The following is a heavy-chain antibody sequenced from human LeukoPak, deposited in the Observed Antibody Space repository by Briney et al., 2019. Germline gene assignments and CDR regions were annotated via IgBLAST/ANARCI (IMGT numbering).Heavy chain of an antibody. Sequence: SETLSLTCTVSGVSISGCDCYWGWIRQPPGRGLEWIASIYHSGSTYYNPSLKSRVTISVDTSKNYFSLNLSSVTAADTAVYYCARRNYYFDYWAREPWSPSPQ. V-gene: IGHV4-39*02. J-gene: IGHJ4*02. CDR1: GVSISGCDCY. CDR2: IYHSGST. CDR3: ARRNYYFDY.